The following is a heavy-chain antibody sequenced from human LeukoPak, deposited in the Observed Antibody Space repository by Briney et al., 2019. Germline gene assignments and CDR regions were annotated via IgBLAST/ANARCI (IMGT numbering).Heavy chain of an antibody. J-gene: IGHJ4*02. CDR1: GYSISSGYS. V-gene: IGHV4-38-2*01. CDR2: IYHSGST. Sequence: PSETLSLTCAVSGYSISSGYSWGWIRQPPGKGLEWIGYIYHSGSTYYNPSLKSRVTISVDTSKNQFSLKLSSVTAADTAVYYCERTNYYGSGNYAKFDYWGQGTLVTVSS. CDR3: ERTNYYGSGNYAKFDY. D-gene: IGHD3-10*01.